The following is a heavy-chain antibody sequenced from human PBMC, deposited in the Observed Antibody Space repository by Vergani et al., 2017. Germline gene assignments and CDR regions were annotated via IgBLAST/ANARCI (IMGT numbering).Heavy chain of an antibody. CDR3: AREGQLGRNFDY. J-gene: IGHJ4*02. V-gene: IGHV4-59*01. CDR2: IYYSGST. CDR1: GGSISSYY. D-gene: IGHD6-6*01. Sequence: QVQLQESGPGLVKPSETLSLTCTVSGGSISSYYWSWIRQPPGKGLEWIVYIYYSGSTNYNPSLKSRVTISVDTSKNQFSLKLSSVTAADTAVYYCAREGQLGRNFDYWGQGTLVTVSS.